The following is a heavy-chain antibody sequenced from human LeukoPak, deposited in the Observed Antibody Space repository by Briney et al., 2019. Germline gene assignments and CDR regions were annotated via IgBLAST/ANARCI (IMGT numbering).Heavy chain of an antibody. CDR1: GFIFSSYA. CDR3: AKKVIGYCSGGSCYYDY. V-gene: IGHV3-23*01. CDR2: ISGSGSTT. J-gene: IGHJ4*02. Sequence: GGSLTLSCAASGFIFSSYAMSWVRQAPGKGLEWVSAISGSGSTTYYAESVKGRFTISRDNSKNTLYLQMNSLRADDSAVYYCAKKVIGYCSGGSCYYDYWGQGTLVTVSS. D-gene: IGHD2-15*01.